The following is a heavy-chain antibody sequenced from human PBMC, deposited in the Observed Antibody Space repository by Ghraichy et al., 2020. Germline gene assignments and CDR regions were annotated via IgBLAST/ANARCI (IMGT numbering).Heavy chain of an antibody. D-gene: IGHD6-19*01. CDR1: GGSISSYY. J-gene: IGHJ4*02. Sequence: SETLSLTCTVSGGSISSYYWSWIQQPPGKGLEWIGYIYYSGSTNYNPSLKSRVTISVDTSKNQFSLKLSSVTAADTAVYYCARLDSSGWYEDYWGQGTLVTVSS. CDR2: IYYSGST. V-gene: IGHV4-59*08. CDR3: ARLDSSGWYEDY.